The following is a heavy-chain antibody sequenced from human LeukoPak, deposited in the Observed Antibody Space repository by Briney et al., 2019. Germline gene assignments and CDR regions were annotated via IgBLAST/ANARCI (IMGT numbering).Heavy chain of an antibody. D-gene: IGHD5-18*01. V-gene: IGHV1-69*13. J-gene: IGHJ4*02. CDR3: ATPFGDTAMGY. Sequence: GASVKVSCKASGYTFTSYGISWVRQAPGQGLEWMGGIIPIFGTANYAQKFQGRVTITADESTSTAYMELSSLRSEDTAVYYCATPFGDTAMGYWGQGTLVTVSS. CDR2: IIPIFGTA. CDR1: GYTFTSYG.